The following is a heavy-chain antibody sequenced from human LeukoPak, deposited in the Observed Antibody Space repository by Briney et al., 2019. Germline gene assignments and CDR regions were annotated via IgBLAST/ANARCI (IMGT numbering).Heavy chain of an antibody. V-gene: IGHV3-7*01. D-gene: IGHD3-22*01. CDR2: IKPDGSQI. J-gene: IGHJ4*02. CDR1: GFTFSSYW. Sequence: PGGSLRLSCAASGFTFSSYWMTWVRQAPGKGLEWVANIKPDGSQIYYVDSVKGRFTISRDNSKNTLYLQMNSLRAEDTAVYYCAKDRNGYTYYYDSSGYYSRLYYSDYWGQGTLVTVSS. CDR3: AKDRNGYTYYYDSSGYYSRLYYSDY.